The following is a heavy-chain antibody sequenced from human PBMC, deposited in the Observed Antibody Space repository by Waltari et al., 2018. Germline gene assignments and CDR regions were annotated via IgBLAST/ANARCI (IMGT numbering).Heavy chain of an antibody. CDR1: GGSISSSSYY. Sequence: QLQLQASGPGLVKPSETLSLTCTVSGGSISSSSYYWGWIRQPPGKGLEWIGSIYYSGSTYYNPSLKSRVTISVDTSKNQFSLKLSSVTAADTAVYYCAREPTVTTPFDYWGQGTLVTVSS. D-gene: IGHD4-17*01. V-gene: IGHV4-39*07. CDR3: AREPTVTTPFDY. J-gene: IGHJ4*02. CDR2: IYYSGST.